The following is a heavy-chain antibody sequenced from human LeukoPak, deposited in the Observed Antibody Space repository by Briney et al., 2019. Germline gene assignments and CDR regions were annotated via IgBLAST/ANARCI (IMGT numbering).Heavy chain of an antibody. J-gene: IGHJ6*02. CDR3: AREGATVTTMLTYYYYGMDV. CDR2: INTNTGNP. D-gene: IGHD4-11*01. CDR1: GGTFGNYA. Sequence: ASVKVSCKASGGTFGNYAFSWVRQAPGQGLEWMGWINTNTGNPTYAQGFTGRFVFSLDTSVSTAYLQISSLKAEDTAVYYCAREGATVTTMLTYYYYGMDVWGQGTTVTVSS. V-gene: IGHV7-4-1*02.